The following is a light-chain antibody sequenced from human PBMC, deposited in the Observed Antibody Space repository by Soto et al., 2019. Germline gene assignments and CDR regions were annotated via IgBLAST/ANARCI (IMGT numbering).Light chain of an antibody. Sequence: EIVMTQSPATLSVSPGERATLSCRASQSLSNNLAWYQQKPDQAPRLLIYGASTRATGIPARFSGSGSGTEFTLTISSLQSGDFAVYYCQQYNYWPPYTFGQGTKVEIK. CDR2: GAS. J-gene: IGKJ2*01. CDR3: QQYNYWPPYT. V-gene: IGKV3-15*01. CDR1: QSLSNN.